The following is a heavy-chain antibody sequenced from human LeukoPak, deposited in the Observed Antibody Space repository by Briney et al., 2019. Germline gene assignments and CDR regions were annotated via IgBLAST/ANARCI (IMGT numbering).Heavy chain of an antibody. J-gene: IGHJ4*02. D-gene: IGHD4-23*01. CDR2: IYSGGST. V-gene: IGHV3-53*01. CDR3: ARGPPLRWGAFDC. Sequence: GGSLRLSCAASGFTVSSNYMSWVRQAPGKGLEWVSVIYSGGSTYYADSVKGRFTISRDNSKNTLYLQMNSPRVEDTALYYCARGPPLRWGAFDCWGQGTLVTVSS. CDR1: GFTVSSNY.